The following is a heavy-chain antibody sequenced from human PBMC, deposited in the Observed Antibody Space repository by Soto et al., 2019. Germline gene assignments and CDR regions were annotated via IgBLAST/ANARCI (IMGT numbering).Heavy chain of an antibody. J-gene: IGHJ6*02. D-gene: IGHD1-26*01. Sequence: ASVKVSCKASGYTFTSYGISWVRQAPGRGLEWMGWISAYNGNTNYAQKLQGRVTMTTDTSTSTAYMELRSLRSDDTAVYYCAREESYRPGYYYYGMDVWGQGTTVTVSS. CDR1: GYTFTSYG. CDR2: ISAYNGNT. V-gene: IGHV1-18*01. CDR3: AREESYRPGYYYYGMDV.